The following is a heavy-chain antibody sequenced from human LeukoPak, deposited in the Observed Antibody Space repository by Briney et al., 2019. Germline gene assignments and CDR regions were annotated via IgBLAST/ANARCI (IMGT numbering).Heavy chain of an antibody. D-gene: IGHD6-19*01. J-gene: IGHJ3*02. V-gene: IGHV3-23*01. Sequence: GGSLRLSCAASGFTFSSHAMSWARQAPGKGLEWVSTVSARGENTYYADSVKGRFTISRDNSRNTLYLQMNSLRAEDTAVYFCAREKGVARSSGWHAFDIWGQGALVTVS. CDR1: GFTFSSHA. CDR2: VSARGENT. CDR3: AREKGVARSSGWHAFDI.